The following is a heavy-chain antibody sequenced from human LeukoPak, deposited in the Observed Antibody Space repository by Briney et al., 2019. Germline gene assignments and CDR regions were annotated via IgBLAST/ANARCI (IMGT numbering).Heavy chain of an antibody. D-gene: IGHD6-19*01. V-gene: IGHV3-23*01. Sequence: GGSLRLSCAASGFTFSSFAMTWVRQAPGKGLEWVSSISDSGDSTYYADSVKGRFTISRDNSKSTLYLQMSSLRAEGTAVYYCAKGAGSSGWYPNDYWGQGTLVTVSS. CDR3: AKGAGSSGWYPNDY. CDR2: ISDSGDST. CDR1: GFTFSSFA. J-gene: IGHJ4*02.